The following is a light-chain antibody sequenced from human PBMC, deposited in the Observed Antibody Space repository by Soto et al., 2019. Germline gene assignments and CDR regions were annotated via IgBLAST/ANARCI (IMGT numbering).Light chain of an antibody. CDR1: QGISSY. CDR3: QQLNSYRYT. J-gene: IGKJ2*01. V-gene: IGKV1-9*01. Sequence: DIQLTQSPSFLSASVGDRVTITCRASQGISSYLAWYQQKPGKAPKLLIYAASTLQSGVPPRFRGSGSGTEFTLTISRLQPEDFATYYVQQLNSYRYTFGQGTKLEIK. CDR2: AAS.